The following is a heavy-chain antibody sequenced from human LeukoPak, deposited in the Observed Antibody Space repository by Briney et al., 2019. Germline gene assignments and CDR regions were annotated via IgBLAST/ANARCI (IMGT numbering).Heavy chain of an antibody. CDR2: ITGSGGNT. CDR3: AKWGDFDVLTGYYVSDY. V-gene: IGHV3-23*01. Sequence: GASLRLSCAASGFTFSNYAMSWVRQAPGKGLEWVSAITGSGGNTYYADSVKGRFTISRDNSKNTVFLQMNSLRAEDTAVYYCAKWGDFDVLTGYYVSDYWGQGTLVTVSS. D-gene: IGHD3-9*01. J-gene: IGHJ4*02. CDR1: GFTFSNYA.